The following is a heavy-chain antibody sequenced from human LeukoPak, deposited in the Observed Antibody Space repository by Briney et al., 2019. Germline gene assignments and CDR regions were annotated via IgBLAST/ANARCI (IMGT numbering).Heavy chain of an antibody. CDR1: GFTFSSCS. V-gene: IGHV3-48*02. CDR2: ISSGSSAI. J-gene: IGHJ5*02. Sequence: PGGSLRLSCAASGFTFSSCSMNWVRQAPGKGLEWVSYISSGSSAIYYADSVKGRFTISRDNAKNSLFLQLNSLRDEDTAVYYCARVVAGIDWFDPWGQGTLVTVSS. CDR3: ARVVAGIDWFDP. D-gene: IGHD6-19*01.